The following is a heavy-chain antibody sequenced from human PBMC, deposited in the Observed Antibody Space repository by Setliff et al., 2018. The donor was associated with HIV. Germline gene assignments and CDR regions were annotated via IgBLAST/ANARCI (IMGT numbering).Heavy chain of an antibody. J-gene: IGHJ4*02. D-gene: IGHD3-10*01. Sequence: ASETLSLTCAVYGGSFNDYYWTWIRQPPGKGLEWIGEIDHSGNIKYHASLKMRVTISKDTSKNQISLKLRSVTAADTAVYYCARGLNYYGSGSYLPLGYWGQGTLVTVSS. CDR3: ARGLNYYGSGSYLPLGY. CDR2: IDHSGNI. CDR1: GGSFNDYY. V-gene: IGHV4-34*01.